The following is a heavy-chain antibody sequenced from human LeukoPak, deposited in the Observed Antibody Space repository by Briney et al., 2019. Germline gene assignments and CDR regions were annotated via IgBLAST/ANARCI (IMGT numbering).Heavy chain of an antibody. CDR1: GFTFSNYD. D-gene: IGHD2-15*01. CDR2: IGAAGDT. Sequence: PGGSLRLSCAASGFTFSNYDMHWVRQAAGKGLEWVSAIGAAGDTYYPGSVKGRFTISRENAKNSLYLQMNSLRVGDTALYYCARGRWSTGMDVWGQGTTVTVS. J-gene: IGHJ6*02. V-gene: IGHV3-13*01. CDR3: ARGRWSTGMDV.